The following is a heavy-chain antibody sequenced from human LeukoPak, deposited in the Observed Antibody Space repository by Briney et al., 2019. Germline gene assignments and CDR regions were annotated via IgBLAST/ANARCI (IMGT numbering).Heavy chain of an antibody. Sequence: ASVKVSCKASGYTFTGYYMHWVRQAPGQGLEWMGRINPNSGGTNYAQNFQGRVTMTRDTSISRAYMEMSRLRSDDTAVYYCVREIYSSDWLHGFDIWGQGTVVTVSS. V-gene: IGHV1-2*06. J-gene: IGHJ3*02. CDR1: GYTFTGYY. CDR2: INPNSGGT. D-gene: IGHD6-19*01. CDR3: VREIYSSDWLHGFDI.